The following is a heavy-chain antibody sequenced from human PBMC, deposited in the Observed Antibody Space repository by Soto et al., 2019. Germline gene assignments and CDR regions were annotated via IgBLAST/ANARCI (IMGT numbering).Heavy chain of an antibody. V-gene: IGHV3-23*01. D-gene: IGHD3-22*01. CDR3: AKDLDDSSGYTPGGSFQH. CDR1: GFTFSSYA. CDR2: ISGSGGST. Sequence: GGALRLSCAASGFTFSSYAMSWVRQSPGKGLEWVSAISGSGGSTYYADSVKGRFTISRDNSKNTLYLQMNSLRAEDTAVYYCAKDLDDSSGYTPGGSFQHWGQGTLVTVSS. J-gene: IGHJ1*01.